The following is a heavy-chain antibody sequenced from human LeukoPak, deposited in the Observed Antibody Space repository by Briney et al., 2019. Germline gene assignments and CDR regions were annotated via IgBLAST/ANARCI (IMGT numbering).Heavy chain of an antibody. CDR1: GGSISSYY. CDR2: IYYSGST. CDR3: ARVYDFWSGYYYYYFDY. V-gene: IGHV4-59*01. D-gene: IGHD3-3*01. J-gene: IGHJ4*02. Sequence: SETLPLTCTVSGGSISSYYWSWIRQPPGKGLEWIGYIYYSGSTNYNPSLKSRVTISVDTSKNQFSLKLSSVTAADTAVYYCARVYDFWSGYYYYYFDYWGQGTLVTVSS.